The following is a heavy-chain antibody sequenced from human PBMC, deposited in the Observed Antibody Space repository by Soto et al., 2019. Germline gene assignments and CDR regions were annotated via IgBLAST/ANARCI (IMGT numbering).Heavy chain of an antibody. D-gene: IGHD2-21*02. CDR2: IIPIFGTA. CDR1: GGTFSSYA. J-gene: IGHJ5*01. V-gene: IGHV1-69*13. CDR3: ARCDLAYCFFDGYSFHGFYS. Sequence: GASVKVSCKASGGTFSSYAISWVRQAPGQGLEWMGGIIPIFGTANYAQKFQGRVTITADESTSTADMELGSLRSEDTAVYYCARCDLAYCFFDGYSFHGFYSWGQGTLVTVSS.